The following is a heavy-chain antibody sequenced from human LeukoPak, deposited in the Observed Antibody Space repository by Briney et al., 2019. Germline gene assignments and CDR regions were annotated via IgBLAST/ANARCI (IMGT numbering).Heavy chain of an antibody. CDR3: ARDDFWSGPDAFDI. J-gene: IGHJ3*02. Sequence: SETLSLTCTVSGGSISSYYWGWIRQPPGKGLEWIGSIYHSGSTYYNPSLKSRVTISVDTSKNQFSLKLSSVTAADTAVYYCARDDFWSGPDAFDIWGQGTMVTVSS. CDR2: IYHSGST. D-gene: IGHD3-3*01. V-gene: IGHV4-38-2*02. CDR1: GGSISSYY.